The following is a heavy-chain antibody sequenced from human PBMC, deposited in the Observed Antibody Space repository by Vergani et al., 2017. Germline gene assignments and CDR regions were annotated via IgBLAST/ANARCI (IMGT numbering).Heavy chain of an antibody. CDR1: GFTLSSFE. D-gene: IGHD3-3*01. J-gene: IGHJ6*03. Sequence: EVQLVESGGGLVQPGGSLRLSCTASGFTLSSFEMNWVRQAPGKGLEWLSYISRSGSTKYNGDSVKRRFTISRDNAKNSLYLQMNSLRAEDTAVYYCAGMLEGRYYYYYMDVWGKGTTVTVSS. CDR2: ISRSGSTK. V-gene: IGHV3-48*03. CDR3: AGMLEGRYYYYYMDV.